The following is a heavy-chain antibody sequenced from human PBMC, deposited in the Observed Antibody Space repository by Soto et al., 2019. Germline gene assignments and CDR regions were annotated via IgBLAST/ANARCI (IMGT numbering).Heavy chain of an antibody. J-gene: IGHJ6*02. D-gene: IGHD3-3*01. Sequence: GGSLRLSCAASGFTFSSYAMHWVRQAPGKGLEWVAVISYDGSNKYYADSVKGRFTISRDNSKNTLYLQMNSLRAEDTAVYYCARGVNNPGMDVWGQGTTVTVSS. V-gene: IGHV3-30-3*01. CDR3: ARGVNNPGMDV. CDR1: GFTFSSYA. CDR2: ISYDGSNK.